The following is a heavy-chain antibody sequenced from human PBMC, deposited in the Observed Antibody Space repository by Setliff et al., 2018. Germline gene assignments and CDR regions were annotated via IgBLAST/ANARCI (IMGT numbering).Heavy chain of an antibody. J-gene: IGHJ4*02. V-gene: IGHV4-4*07. CDR3: ARGRDGYNDFDY. D-gene: IGHD5-12*01. Sequence: SETLSLTCTVSGGSISSYYWSWIRQPAGKGLEWIGHIYIGGSANYNPSLKSRVTMSIDTSKNQFSLKLSSVTAADTAVYYCARGRDGYNDFDYWGQGTRVTVSS. CDR1: GGSISSYY. CDR2: IYIGGSA.